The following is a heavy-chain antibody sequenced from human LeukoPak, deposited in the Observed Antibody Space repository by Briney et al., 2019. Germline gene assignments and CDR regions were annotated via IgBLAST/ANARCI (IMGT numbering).Heavy chain of an antibody. D-gene: IGHD6-13*01. CDR1: AFTFSSFW. V-gene: IGHV3-7*01. CDR3: AREGRLAGADY. CDR2: IKQDGSEK. Sequence: GGSLRLSCAASAFTFSSFWMSWVRQAPGKGLEWVANIKQDGSEKYYVDSVKGRFTISRDNARKSVYLQLNSVRAEDTAVYYCAREGRLAGADYWGQGTLVTVSS. J-gene: IGHJ4*02.